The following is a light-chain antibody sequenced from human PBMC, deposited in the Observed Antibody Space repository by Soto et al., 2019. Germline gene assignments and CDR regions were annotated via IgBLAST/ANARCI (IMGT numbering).Light chain of an antibody. CDR1: GSNIGGNA. Sequence: QSVLTQPPSASGTPGQRVTISCSGSGSNIGGNAVNWYQQLPGAAPKLLIYSDNQRPSGVPARFSGSKSGASGSLAISGLQSDDEADYYCAAWDDSLDGLVFGTGTKVTVL. V-gene: IGLV1-44*01. J-gene: IGLJ1*01. CDR3: AAWDDSLDGLV. CDR2: SDN.